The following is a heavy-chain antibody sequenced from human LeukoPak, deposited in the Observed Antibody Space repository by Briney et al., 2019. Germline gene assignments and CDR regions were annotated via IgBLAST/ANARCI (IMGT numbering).Heavy chain of an antibody. D-gene: IGHD3-16*01. CDR1: GFTYTTYA. V-gene: IGHV3-30-3*01. CDR3: YVTRRADFDY. Sequence: PGGSLRLSCAASGFTYTTYAMHWVRQAPGKGLEWVAVISDDGSNKYYADSVKGRFTISRDNSKNTLYLQMNSLRAEDTAVYYCYVTRRADFDYWGQGTLVTVSS. CDR2: ISDDGSNK. J-gene: IGHJ4*02.